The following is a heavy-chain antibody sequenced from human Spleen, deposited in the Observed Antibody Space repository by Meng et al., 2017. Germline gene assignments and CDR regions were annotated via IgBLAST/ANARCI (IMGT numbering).Heavy chain of an antibody. CDR1: GYTLTELS. CDR3: ATGGAYCGGDCYPYHY. CDR2: FDPEDGET. D-gene: IGHD2-21*02. V-gene: IGHV1-24*01. J-gene: IGHJ4*02. Sequence: ASVKVSCKVSGYTLTELSMHWVRQAPGKGLEWMGGFDPEDGETIYAQKFLGRVTMTEDTSTDTAYMELSSLRSEDTAVYYCATGGAYCGGDCYPYHYWGQGTLVTVSS.